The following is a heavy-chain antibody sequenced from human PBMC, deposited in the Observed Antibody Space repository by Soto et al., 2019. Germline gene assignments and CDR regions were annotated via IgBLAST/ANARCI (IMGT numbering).Heavy chain of an antibody. CDR2: MNPNSGNT. J-gene: IGHJ4*02. CDR3: ARHKVDASDY. D-gene: IGHD2-15*01. V-gene: IGHV1-8*01. Sequence: QVQLVQSGAEVKKPGASVKVSCKASEYTFTSYDINWVRQATGQGLEWMGWMNPNSGNTGYAQKFQGRVTITRNTAISPAYMALCSLRSESTTVYYCARHKVDASDYWCQGTLVSVSS. CDR1: EYTFTSYD.